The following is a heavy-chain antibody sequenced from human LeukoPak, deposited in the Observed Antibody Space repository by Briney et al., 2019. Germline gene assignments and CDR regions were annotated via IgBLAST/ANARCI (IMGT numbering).Heavy chain of an antibody. CDR2: ITGSGGST. V-gene: IGHV3-23*01. CDR1: GFTFDHYA. CDR3: ATDLTPAQS. Sequence: GGSLRLSCAVSGFTFDHYAMKLVRQAPGRGLQWVSTITGSGGSTYYADSVQGRFTISRDNSKNLLFLQMNSLRVEDTAIYYCATDLTPAQSWGQGTLVTVSS. J-gene: IGHJ5*02. D-gene: IGHD3-9*01.